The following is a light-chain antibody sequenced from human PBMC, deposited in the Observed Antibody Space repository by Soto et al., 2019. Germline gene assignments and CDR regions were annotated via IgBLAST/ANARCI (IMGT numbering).Light chain of an antibody. V-gene: IGLV2-8*01. J-gene: IGLJ2*01. CDR2: GVS. CDR3: SSYAGSNILV. Sequence: QSALTQPPSASGSPGQSVTISCTGTSSDVGGYDYVSWYEQHPGKAPKLMIFGVSKRPSGVHDRFSGSKSGNTASLTVSGLQAEDEADYYCSSYAGSNILVFGGGTKLTVL. CDR1: SSDVGGYDY.